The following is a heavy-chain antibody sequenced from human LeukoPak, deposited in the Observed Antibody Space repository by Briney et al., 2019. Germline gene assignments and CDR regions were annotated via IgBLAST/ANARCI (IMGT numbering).Heavy chain of an antibody. CDR2: INHSGST. D-gene: IGHD3-10*01. J-gene: IGHJ4*02. V-gene: IGHV4-34*01. CDR3: ARGPNYGSVDY. Sequence: SETLSLTCAVYGGSFSGYYWSWIRQPPGKGLEWIGEINHSGSTNYNPSLKSRVTISVDTSKNQFSLKLRSVTAADTAVYYCARGPNYGSVDYWGQGTLVTVS. CDR1: GGSFSGYY.